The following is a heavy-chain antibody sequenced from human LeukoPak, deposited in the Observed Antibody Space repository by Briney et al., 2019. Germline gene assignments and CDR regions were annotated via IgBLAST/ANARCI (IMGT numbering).Heavy chain of an antibody. D-gene: IGHD3-10*01. V-gene: IGHV3-30-3*01. Sequence: PGGSLRLSCAASGFTFSPYAMHWVRQAPGKGLEWVAVTSFDGSNKYYAGSVKGRFTISRDNSKNTLYLQMNSLRTEDTALYYCARDRAPGGNYYDLSEWGQGTLVTVSS. CDR3: ARDRAPGGNYYDLSE. CDR1: GFTFSPYA. J-gene: IGHJ4*02. CDR2: TSFDGSNK.